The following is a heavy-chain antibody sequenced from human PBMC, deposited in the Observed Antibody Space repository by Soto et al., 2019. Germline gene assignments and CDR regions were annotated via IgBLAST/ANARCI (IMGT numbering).Heavy chain of an antibody. J-gene: IGHJ3*01. CDR2: ISAYNGNT. V-gene: IGHV1-18*01. D-gene: IGHD3-3*01. CDR1: GYTFTSYG. Sequence: GASVKVSCKASGYTFTSYGISWVRQAPGQGLEWMGWISAYNGNTNYAQKLQGRVTMTTDTSTSTAYMELRSLRSDDTAVYYCARAVSDYDFWSGSHAAFDLWGQGTLVTVSS. CDR3: ARAVSDYDFWSGSHAAFDL.